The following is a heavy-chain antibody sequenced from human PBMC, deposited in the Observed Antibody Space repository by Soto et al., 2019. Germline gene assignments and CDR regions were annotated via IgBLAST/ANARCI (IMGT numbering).Heavy chain of an antibody. CDR1: GFTFSSYA. Sequence: EVQLLESGGGLVQPGGSLRLSCAASGFTFSSYAMNWVRQAPGKGLEWVSVISGSGGSTYYADYVKCRFANSRDNSKNTLYLQMNSLRADATAVYYCAKRATGTYFDYWGQGTLVTVTS. D-gene: IGHD1-7*01. V-gene: IGHV3-23*01. J-gene: IGHJ4*02. CDR2: ISGSGGST. CDR3: AKRATGTYFDY.